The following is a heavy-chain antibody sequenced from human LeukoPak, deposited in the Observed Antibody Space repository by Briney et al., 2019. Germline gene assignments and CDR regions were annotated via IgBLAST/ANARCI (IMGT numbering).Heavy chain of an antibody. CDR1: GGTFSSYA. CDR2: IIPILGIA. CDR3: ARDLEDIVVVPAAMQGAFDI. V-gene: IGHV1-69*04. D-gene: IGHD2-2*01. Sequence: ASVNVSCKASGGTFSSYAISWVRQAPGQGLEWMGRIIPILGIANYAQKFQGRVTITADKSTSTAYMELSSLRSEDTAVYYCARDLEDIVVVPAAMQGAFDIWGQGTMVTVSS. J-gene: IGHJ3*02.